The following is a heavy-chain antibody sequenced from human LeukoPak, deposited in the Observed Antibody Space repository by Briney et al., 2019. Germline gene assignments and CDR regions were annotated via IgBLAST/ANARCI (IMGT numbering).Heavy chain of an antibody. J-gene: IGHJ3*01. CDR2: IKEDGSEK. CDR1: GFPFNSYW. CDR3: AKDWDV. V-gene: IGHV3-7*03. Sequence: GGSLRLSCAASGFPFNSYWMSWVRQAPGRGLEWVANIKEDGSEKFYVDSVKGRFTISRDNSKNTLYLQMNSLRAEDTAVYYCAKDWDVWGQGTMVTVSS.